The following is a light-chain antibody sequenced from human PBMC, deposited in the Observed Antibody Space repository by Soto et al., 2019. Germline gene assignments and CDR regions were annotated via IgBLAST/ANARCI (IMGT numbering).Light chain of an antibody. V-gene: IGKV3-15*01. CDR3: QQYNNWPPIT. CDR2: AAS. CDR1: QSVRSN. Sequence: ELVMTQSPATLSVSPGERVTLSCRASQSVRSNLAWYQQNPGPSPSLLIYAASTRATVIPAMFSGSGSGTEFTLTISSLQSEDFAVYYCQQYNNWPPITFGQGTRLEIK. J-gene: IGKJ5*01.